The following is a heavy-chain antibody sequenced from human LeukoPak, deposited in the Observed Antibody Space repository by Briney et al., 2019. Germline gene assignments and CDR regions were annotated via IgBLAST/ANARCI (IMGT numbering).Heavy chain of an antibody. CDR2: ISGSGGST. Sequence: GGSLRLSCAASGFTFSSYAMSWVRQAPGKGLEWVSAISGSGGSTYYADSVKGRFTISRDNSKNTLYLQMNSLRAEDTAVYYCAKDSPKYCSSTSCYRAFDIWGQGTMVTVSS. D-gene: IGHD2-2*02. CDR1: GFTFSSYA. CDR3: AKDSPKYCSSTSCYRAFDI. V-gene: IGHV3-23*01. J-gene: IGHJ3*02.